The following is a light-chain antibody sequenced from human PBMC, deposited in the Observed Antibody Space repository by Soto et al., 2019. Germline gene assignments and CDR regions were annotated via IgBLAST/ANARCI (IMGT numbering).Light chain of an antibody. Sequence: QSALAQPPSASGSPGQSVTISCTGTSGDVGAYDYVSWHQQHPGKAPKLMIYEVINRSSGVSARFSGSKSGNTASLTISGLQAEDEADYYCSSSTSSNTFVFGTGTKVTVL. J-gene: IGLJ1*01. CDR2: EVI. CDR1: SGDVGAYDY. V-gene: IGLV2-8*01. CDR3: SSSTSSNTFV.